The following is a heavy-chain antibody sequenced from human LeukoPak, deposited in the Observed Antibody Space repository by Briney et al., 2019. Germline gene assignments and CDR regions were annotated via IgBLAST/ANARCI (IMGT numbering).Heavy chain of an antibody. Sequence: GGSLRLSCAASGFTFSSYTMNWVRQAPGKGLEWVSSISSSSSYIYYADSVKGRFTISRDNAKNSLYLQMNTLRAEDTAVYYCARGSDTAMVLFYYFDYWGQGTLVTVSS. CDR2: ISSSSSYI. D-gene: IGHD5-18*01. J-gene: IGHJ4*02. CDR3: ARGSDTAMVLFYYFDY. CDR1: GFTFSSYT. V-gene: IGHV3-21*01.